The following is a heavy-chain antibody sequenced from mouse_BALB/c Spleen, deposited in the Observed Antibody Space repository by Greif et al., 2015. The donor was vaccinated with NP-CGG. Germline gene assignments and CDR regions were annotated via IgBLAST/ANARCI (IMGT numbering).Heavy chain of an antibody. D-gene: IGHD4-1*01. CDR2: INPSTGYT. CDR1: GYTFTSYW. Sequence: QVHVKQSGAELAKPGASVKMSCKASGYTFTSYWMHWVKQRPGQGLEWIGYINPSTGYTEYNQKFKDEATLTADKSSSTAYMQLSSLTSEDSAVHYCARSGTYYFDYWGQGTTLTVSS. V-gene: IGHV1-7*01. CDR3: ARSGTYYFDY. J-gene: IGHJ2*01.